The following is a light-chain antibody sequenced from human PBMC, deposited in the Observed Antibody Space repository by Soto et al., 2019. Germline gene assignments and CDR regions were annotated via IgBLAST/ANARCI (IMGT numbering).Light chain of an antibody. CDR1: QTVSDD. V-gene: IGKV3-15*01. CDR3: QPYHDWHPIT. Sequence: EIVMTQSPATLFVSPGERATLSCRASQTVSDDLAWYQQKPGQAPRLLIYGASTRPTDIPARFSGGGSGKEFPLTISSLQSEDSAIYYRQPYHDWHPITFGPGHKVNI. J-gene: IGKJ3*01. CDR2: GAS.